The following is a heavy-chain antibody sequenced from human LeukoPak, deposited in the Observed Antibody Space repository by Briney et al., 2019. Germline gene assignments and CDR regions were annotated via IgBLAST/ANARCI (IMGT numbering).Heavy chain of an antibody. CDR3: AREITVTRPFDY. CDR2: ISASGST. Sequence: SETLSLTCTVSNGSISIYYWSWVRQPAGKGLEWIGRISASGSTNYNPSLKSRVTMSLDTSKNQFSLKLSSGTAADTAVYYCAREITVTRPFDYWGPGTLVTVSS. CDR1: NGSISIYY. J-gene: IGHJ4*02. V-gene: IGHV4-4*07. D-gene: IGHD4-17*01.